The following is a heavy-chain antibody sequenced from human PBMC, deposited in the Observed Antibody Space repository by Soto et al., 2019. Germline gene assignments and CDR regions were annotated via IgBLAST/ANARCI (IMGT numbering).Heavy chain of an antibody. V-gene: IGHV3-21*01. Sequence: GGSLRLSCAASGFTFSSYSMNWVRQAPGKGLEWVSSISSSSSYIYYADSVKGRFTISRDNAKNSLYLQMNSLSAEDTAVYYCARASDIVVVPAAIVYYYYGMDVWGQGTTVTVSS. D-gene: IGHD2-2*01. CDR3: ARASDIVVVPAAIVYYYYGMDV. J-gene: IGHJ6*02. CDR1: GFTFSSYS. CDR2: ISSSSSYI.